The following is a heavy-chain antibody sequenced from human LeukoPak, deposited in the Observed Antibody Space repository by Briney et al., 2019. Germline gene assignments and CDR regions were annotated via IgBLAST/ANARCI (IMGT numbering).Heavy chain of an antibody. CDR2: ISNSGGST. J-gene: IGHJ4*02. CDR3: ANLISGYSFGYGGFFDY. Sequence: GGSLRLSCAASGFTFSSHAMSWVRQAPGKGLEWGSAISNSGGSTYYADSVKGRFTISRDNSKNTLYLQINSLRAEDTAVYYCANLISGYSFGYGGFFDYWGQGTLVTVSS. CDR1: GFTFSSHA. V-gene: IGHV3-23*01. D-gene: IGHD5-18*01.